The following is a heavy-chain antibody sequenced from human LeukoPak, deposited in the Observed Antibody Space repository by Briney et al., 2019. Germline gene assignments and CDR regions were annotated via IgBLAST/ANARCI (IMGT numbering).Heavy chain of an antibody. D-gene: IGHD3-22*01. V-gene: IGHV4-59*01. CDR3: ARASFGPYDSSGFFGY. J-gene: IGHJ4*02. Sequence: PSETLSLTCTVSGGSISYYYWTWIRQPPGKGLEWIGYIYYSGSTNYNPSLQRRVTMSVETSKNQFSLNLSSVTAADTAVYYCARASFGPYDSSGFFGYWGQGTLVTVSS. CDR1: GGSISYYY. CDR2: IYYSGST.